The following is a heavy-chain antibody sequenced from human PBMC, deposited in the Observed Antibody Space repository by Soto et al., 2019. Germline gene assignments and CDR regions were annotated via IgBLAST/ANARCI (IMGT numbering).Heavy chain of an antibody. CDR2: VYNSVNT. CDR3: ARGPSGDKVDN. CDR1: GGSISSDYYC. J-gene: IGHJ4*02. D-gene: IGHD7-27*01. Sequence: QVQLQESAPGLVKPSQTLSLTCTVSGGSISSDYYCWSWIRQSPEKGLEWIGHVYNSVNTHSNPSLSSRVTISVNTSKNHFSLKLTSVTAADTDEDYCARGPSGDKVDNWGQGTLVTVSS. V-gene: IGHV4-30-4*01.